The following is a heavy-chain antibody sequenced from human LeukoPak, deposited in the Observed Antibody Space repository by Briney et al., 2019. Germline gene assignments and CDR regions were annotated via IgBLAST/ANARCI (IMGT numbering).Heavy chain of an antibody. D-gene: IGHD3-10*01. J-gene: IGHJ4*02. Sequence: PSETLSLTCTVSGGSISSSSYYWGWIRQPPGKGLEWIGYIYYSGSTYYNPSLKSRVTISVDTSKNQFSLKLSSVTAADTAVYYCARADYYYGSGSTSDYWGQGTLVTVSS. CDR3: ARADYYYGSGSTSDY. CDR2: IYYSGST. CDR1: GGSISSSSYY. V-gene: IGHV4-30-4*08.